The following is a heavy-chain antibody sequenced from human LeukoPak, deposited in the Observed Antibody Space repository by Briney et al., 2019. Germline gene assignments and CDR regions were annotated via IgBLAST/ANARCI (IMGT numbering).Heavy chain of an antibody. J-gene: IGHJ4*02. V-gene: IGHV4-59*01. CDR2: RYYSGDT. CDR3: ARVSFNGRNDY. CDR1: GGSITTYY. Sequence: PSETLSLTCTVSGGSITTYYWNWIRQPPGKGLEWIGHRYYSGDTNYNPSLKSRVAISVDTSKNQFSLEVNSVTAADTAVYYCARVSFNGRNDYWGQGTLVTVSS.